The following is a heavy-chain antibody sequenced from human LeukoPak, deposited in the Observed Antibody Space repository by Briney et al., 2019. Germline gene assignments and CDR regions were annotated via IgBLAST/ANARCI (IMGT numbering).Heavy chain of an antibody. CDR2: ISYDGSNK. Sequence: GGSLRLSCAASGFTFSSYAMHWVCQAPGKGLEWVAVISYDGSNKYYADSVKGRFTISRDNSKNTLYLQMNSLRAEDTAVYYCSDGDYWGQGTLVTVSS. CDR3: SDGDY. D-gene: IGHD5-24*01. V-gene: IGHV3-30-3*01. CDR1: GFTFSSYA. J-gene: IGHJ4*02.